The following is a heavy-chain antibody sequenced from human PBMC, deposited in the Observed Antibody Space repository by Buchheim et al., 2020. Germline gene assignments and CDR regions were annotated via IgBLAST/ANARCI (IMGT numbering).Heavy chain of an antibody. D-gene: IGHD2-15*01. Sequence: EVQVLESGGGLVQPGGSLRLSCAASGFTFNNYAVNWVRQAPGKGLEWVSLSGTSGDPYYADSVKGRFTISRDNSKNMVYLQMNSLRAEDTAIYHCAPYFCGSVTCNRYFQYWGQGTL. CDR2: LSGTSGDP. V-gene: IGHV3-23*01. CDR1: GFTFNNYA. CDR3: APYFCGSVTCNRYFQY. J-gene: IGHJ1*01.